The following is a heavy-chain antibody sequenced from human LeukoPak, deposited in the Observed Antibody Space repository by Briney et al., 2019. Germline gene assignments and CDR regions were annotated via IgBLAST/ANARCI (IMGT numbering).Heavy chain of an antibody. D-gene: IGHD3-10*01. Sequence: GGSLRLSCAVSGFNIINYSMNWVRQAPGKGLEWVSYITSDSSNIDCADSVQGRFTISRDNVKNSLYLQMNSLSDEDMAMYYCTRDGGSYNFDNWGQGTRVTVSS. V-gene: IGHV3-48*02. CDR2: ITSDSSNI. J-gene: IGHJ4*02. CDR1: GFNIINYS. CDR3: TRDGGSYNFDN.